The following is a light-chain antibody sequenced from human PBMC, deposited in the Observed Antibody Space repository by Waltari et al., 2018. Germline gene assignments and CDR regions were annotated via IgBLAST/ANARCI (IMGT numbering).Light chain of an antibody. CDR2: AAS. V-gene: IGKV3-20*01. J-gene: IGKJ1*01. CDR3: QHYVNLPVT. Sequence: EIVLTQSPGTLSLSPGERATLSCTASQSVSRALAWYQQKPGQAPRLLIYAASARATGVQDRFSGSGYGTDFSLTISRLDPEDFAVYYCQHYVNLPVTFGQGTKVEI. CDR1: QSVSRA.